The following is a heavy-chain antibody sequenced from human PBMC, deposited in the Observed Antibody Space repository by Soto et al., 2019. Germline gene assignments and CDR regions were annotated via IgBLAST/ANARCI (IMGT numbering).Heavy chain of an antibody. Sequence: QITLKESGPTLVKPTQTLTLTYTFSGFSLSTSGVGVGWIRQPPGKALQWLGLIYWDDDKRYSPSLNSRLTITKDTSKNQVVLTMTNMDPVDTATYYCTHLTGDFTFGDYWGRGTLVTVSS. CDR3: THLTGDFTFGDY. CDR1: GFSLSTSGVG. J-gene: IGHJ4*02. V-gene: IGHV2-5*02. CDR2: IYWDDDK. D-gene: IGHD7-27*01.